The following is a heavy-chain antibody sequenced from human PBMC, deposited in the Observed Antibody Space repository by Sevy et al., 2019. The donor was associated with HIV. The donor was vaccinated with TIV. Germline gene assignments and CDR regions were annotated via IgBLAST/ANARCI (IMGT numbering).Heavy chain of an antibody. D-gene: IGHD3-22*01. CDR3: ARVSSIYYDRGYFYAMDV. Sequence: GGSLRLSCAASRFTFSSYWMSWVRQAPGKGLEWVANINQDGSGKYHLDSVKGRFTISMYNAKNSLYLQMNSLGAEDSSVYFCARVSSIYYDRGYFYAMDVWGQGTTVTVSS. J-gene: IGHJ6*02. CDR2: INQDGSGK. V-gene: IGHV3-7*01. CDR1: RFTFSSYW.